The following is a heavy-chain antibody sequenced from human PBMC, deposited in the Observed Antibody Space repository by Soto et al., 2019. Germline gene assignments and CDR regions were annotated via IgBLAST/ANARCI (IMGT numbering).Heavy chain of an antibody. D-gene: IGHD4-17*01. V-gene: IGHV1-18*01. J-gene: IGHJ4*02. CDR2: ISAYNGNT. CDR3: ARVPPYGDHSTCFDY. Sequence: QVQLVQSGAEVKKPGASVKVSCKASGYTFTSYGISWVRQAPGQGLEWMGWISAYNGNTNYAQKLQGRVTMTTDTSTSTAYMEPRSLRSDDTAVYYCARVPPYGDHSTCFDYWGQGTLVTVSS. CDR1: GYTFTSYG.